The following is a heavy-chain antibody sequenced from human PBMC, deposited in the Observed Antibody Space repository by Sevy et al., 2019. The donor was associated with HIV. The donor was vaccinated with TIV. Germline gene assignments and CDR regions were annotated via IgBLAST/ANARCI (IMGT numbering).Heavy chain of an antibody. Sequence: SETLSLTCTVSGYSISSGYYWGWIWQPPGKGLEWIGSLYHSGSTYYNPSLQSRVTISVDTSKNQFSLKLSPVTAADTAVYFCARVARFLEWLFRDSTPPHYFDYWGQGTLVTVSS. CDR1: GYSISSGYY. J-gene: IGHJ4*02. CDR2: LYHSGST. V-gene: IGHV4-38-2*02. D-gene: IGHD3-3*01. CDR3: ARVARFLEWLFRDSTPPHYFDY.